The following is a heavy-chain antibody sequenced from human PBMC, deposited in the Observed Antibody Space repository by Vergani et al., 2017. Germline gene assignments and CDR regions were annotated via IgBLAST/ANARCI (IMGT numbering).Heavy chain of an antibody. Sequence: QVQLQESGPGLVKPSETLSLTCTVSGGSISSSSYYWGWIRQPPGKGLEWIGSIYYSGSTYYNPSLKSRVTISVDTSKNQFPLKLSSVTAADTAVYYCARDGDDFDYWGQGTLVTVSS. J-gene: IGHJ4*02. CDR1: GGSISSSSYY. CDR2: IYYSGST. CDR3: ARDGDDFDY. D-gene: IGHD4-17*01. V-gene: IGHV4-39*02.